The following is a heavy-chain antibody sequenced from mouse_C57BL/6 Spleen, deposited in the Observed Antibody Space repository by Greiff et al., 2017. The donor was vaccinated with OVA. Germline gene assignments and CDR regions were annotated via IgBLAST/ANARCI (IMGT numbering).Heavy chain of an antibody. V-gene: IGHV1-15*01. J-gene: IGHJ1*03. D-gene: IGHD2-4*01. CDR2: IDPETGGT. CDR3: TRRGYDYERYFDV. CDR1: GYTFTDYE. Sequence: VQLQQSGAELVRPGASVTLSCKASGYTFTDYEMHWVKQTPVHGLEWIGAIDPETGGTAYNQKFKGKAILTADKSSSTAYMELRSLTSEDSAVYYCTRRGYDYERYFDVWGTGTTVTVSS.